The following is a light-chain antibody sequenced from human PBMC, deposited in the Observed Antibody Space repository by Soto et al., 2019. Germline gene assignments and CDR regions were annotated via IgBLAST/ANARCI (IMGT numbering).Light chain of an antibody. J-gene: IGKJ1*01. Sequence: DIQMTQSPSTLSASVGDRVTITCRASQSISSWLAWYQQKPGKAPKLLIYDASSLESGLPSRFSGSGSGKEFTLTISSLQPDDFAAYYCQQYNSYWTFGQGTKVEIK. CDR1: QSISSW. CDR3: QQYNSYWT. V-gene: IGKV1-5*01. CDR2: DAS.